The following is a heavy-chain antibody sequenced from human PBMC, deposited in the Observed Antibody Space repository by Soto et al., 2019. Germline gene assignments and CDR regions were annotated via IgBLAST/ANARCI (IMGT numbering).Heavy chain of an antibody. V-gene: IGHV1-69*05. CDR2: IIPIFGTA. J-gene: IGHJ4*02. Sequence: SVKVSCKASGGTFSSYAITWVRQAPGQGLEWMGGIIPIFGTANYAQKFQGRVTLTTDTSTSTAYMELRSLRSDDTAVYYCATRSPAFDYWGQGTLVTVSS. CDR1: GGTFSSYA. CDR3: ATRSPAFDY.